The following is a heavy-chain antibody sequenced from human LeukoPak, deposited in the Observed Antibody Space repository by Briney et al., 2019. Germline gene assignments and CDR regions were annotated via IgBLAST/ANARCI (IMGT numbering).Heavy chain of an antibody. V-gene: IGHV3-23*01. D-gene: IGHD1-20*01. J-gene: IGHJ4*02. CDR1: GFTVSSNS. CDR2: ISGSGGST. CDR3: AKDKVTGTTDYFDY. Sequence: GGSLRLSCTVSGFTVSSNSWSWVRQAPGKGLEWVSAISGSGGSTYYADSVKGRFTISRDNSKNTLYLQMNSLRAEDTAVYYCAKDKVTGTTDYFDYWGQGTLVTVSS.